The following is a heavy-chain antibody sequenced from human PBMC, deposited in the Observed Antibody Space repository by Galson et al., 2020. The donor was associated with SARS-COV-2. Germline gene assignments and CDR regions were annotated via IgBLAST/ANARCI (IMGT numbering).Heavy chain of an antibody. Sequence: ASETLSLTCSVSGYSITSGYWWGWIRQAPGKGLEWIGNVYNSGTTDYNPSLKSRVTISVDTANNQFYLSLSSVTAADTAVYYCATLFDDGYFDSWGQGTLVTVSS. D-gene: IGHD3-3*01. CDR2: VYNSGTT. J-gene: IGHJ4*02. CDR3: ATLFDDGYFDS. CDR1: GYSITSGYW. V-gene: IGHV4-38-2*02.